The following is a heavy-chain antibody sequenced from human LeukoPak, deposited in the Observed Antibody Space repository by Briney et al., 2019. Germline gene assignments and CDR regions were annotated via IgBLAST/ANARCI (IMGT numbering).Heavy chain of an antibody. Sequence: ASVKVSCKASGYTFTSYYMHWVRQAPGQGLEWMGWINPNSGGTNYAQKFQGWVTMTRDTSISTAYMELSRLRSDDTAVYYCARDSGSGWYYYFDYWGQGTLVTVSS. D-gene: IGHD6-19*01. CDR1: GYTFTSYY. CDR2: INPNSGGT. J-gene: IGHJ4*02. CDR3: ARDSGSGWYYYFDY. V-gene: IGHV1-2*04.